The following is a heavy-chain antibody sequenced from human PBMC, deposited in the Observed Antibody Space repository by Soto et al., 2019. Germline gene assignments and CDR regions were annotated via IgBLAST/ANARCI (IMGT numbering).Heavy chain of an antibody. D-gene: IGHD2-21*01. V-gene: IGHV3-33*01. CDR2: IWHDGNVK. Sequence: QVQLVESGGGVVQPGRSLRLSCAASGFTFNNYGMHWVRQAPGKGMGWVAVIWHDGNVKYYADSVKGRFTISRDNSKNTRYLQMNSLRAEDTAVYYCARVGVSNNWYFDIWGRGTLVTVSS. CDR3: ARVGVSNNWYFDI. J-gene: IGHJ2*01. CDR1: GFTFNNYG.